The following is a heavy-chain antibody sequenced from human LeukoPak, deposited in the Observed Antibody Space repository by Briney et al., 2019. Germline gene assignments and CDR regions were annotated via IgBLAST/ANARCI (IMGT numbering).Heavy chain of an antibody. CDR1: GFTFSSYS. D-gene: IGHD6-6*01. J-gene: IGHJ4*02. CDR2: ISSSSSYI. CDR3: AKDLAYSSSYYFDY. Sequence: GGSLRLSCAASGFTFSSYSMNWVRQAPGKGLEWVSSISSSSSYIYYADSVKGRFTISRDNSKNTLYLQMNSLRAEDTAVYYCAKDLAYSSSYYFDYWGQGTLVTVSS. V-gene: IGHV3-21*01.